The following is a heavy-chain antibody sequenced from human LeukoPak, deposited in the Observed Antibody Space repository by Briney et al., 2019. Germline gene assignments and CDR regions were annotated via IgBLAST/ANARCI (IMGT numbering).Heavy chain of an antibody. D-gene: IGHD3-10*01. CDR3: ARAVVTMVRGVINYFDY. V-gene: IGHV1-18*01. Sequence: ASVKVSCKASGGTFSSYAISWVRQAPGQGLEWMGWISAYNGNTNYAQKLQGRVTMTTDTSTSTAYMELRSLRSDDTAVYYCARAVVTMVRGVINYFDYWGQGTLVTVSS. CDR2: ISAYNGNT. CDR1: GGTFSSYA. J-gene: IGHJ4*02.